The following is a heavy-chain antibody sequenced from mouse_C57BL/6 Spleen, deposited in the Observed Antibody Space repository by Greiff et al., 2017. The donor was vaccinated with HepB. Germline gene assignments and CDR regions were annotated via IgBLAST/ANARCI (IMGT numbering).Heavy chain of an antibody. Sequence: EVKVVESEGGLVQPGSSMKLSCTASGFTFSDYYMAWVRQVPEKGLEWVANINYDGSSTYYLDSLKSRFIISRDNAKNILYLQMSSLKSEDTATYDCARDEGDGYFAWFAYWGQGTLVTVSA. D-gene: IGHD2-3*01. J-gene: IGHJ3*01. V-gene: IGHV5-16*01. CDR1: GFTFSDYY. CDR2: INYDGSST. CDR3: ARDEGDGYFAWFAY.